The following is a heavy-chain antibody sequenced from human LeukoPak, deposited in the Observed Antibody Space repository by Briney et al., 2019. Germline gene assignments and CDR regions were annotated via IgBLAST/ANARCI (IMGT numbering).Heavy chain of an antibody. J-gene: IGHJ4*02. CDR2: IYYSGST. V-gene: IGHV4-59*08. CDR1: GGSISSYY. Sequence: SETLSLTCTVSGGSISSYYWSWIQQPPGKGLEWIGYIYYSGSTNYNPSLKSRVTISVDTSKNQCSLKLSSVTAADTAVYYCARHEYYYGSADYWGQGTLVTVSS. CDR3: ARHEYYYGSADY. D-gene: IGHD3-10*01.